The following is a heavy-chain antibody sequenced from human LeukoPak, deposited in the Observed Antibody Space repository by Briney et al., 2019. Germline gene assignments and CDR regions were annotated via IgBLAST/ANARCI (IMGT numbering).Heavy chain of an antibody. D-gene: IGHD5-18*01. CDR1: GGSISSYY. CDR2: IYHSGST. Sequence: KPSETLSLTCTVSGGSISSYYWSWIRQPPGKGLEWIGYIYHSGSTNYNPSLKSRVTISVDTSKNQFSLKLSSVTAADTAVYYCARLNTAMVGGYYFDYWGQGTLVTVSS. CDR3: ARLNTAMVGGYYFDY. V-gene: IGHV4-59*01. J-gene: IGHJ4*02.